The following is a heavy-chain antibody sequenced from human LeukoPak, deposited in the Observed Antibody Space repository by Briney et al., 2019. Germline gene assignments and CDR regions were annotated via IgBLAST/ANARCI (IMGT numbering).Heavy chain of an antibody. J-gene: IGHJ4*02. CDR2: ISSSGSTM. CDR1: GFTFSSYE. D-gene: IGHD6-19*01. V-gene: IGHV3-48*03. CDR3: ARDCSGWYGGDCSEY. Sequence: GGSLRLSCAASGFTFSSYEMNWVRQAPGKGLEWVSYISSSGSTMFYADSVKGRFTISRDDANNSLYLQMNSLRAEDTAVYYCARDCSGWYGGDCSEYWGQGTLVTVSS.